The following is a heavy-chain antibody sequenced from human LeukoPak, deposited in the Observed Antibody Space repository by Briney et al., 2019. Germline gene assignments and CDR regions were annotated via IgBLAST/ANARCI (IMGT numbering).Heavy chain of an antibody. CDR2: INHSGST. CDR1: GGSFSGYY. CDR3: ARGLSIAARPFDP. Sequence: XETLSLTCAVYGGSFSGYYWRWIRQPPGKGLEWIGEINHSGSTTYNPSLKTRVPISVDTSKNQFSLKLSSVTAADTAVYYCARGLSIAARPFDPWGQGTLVTVSS. J-gene: IGHJ5*02. V-gene: IGHV4-34*01. D-gene: IGHD6-6*01.